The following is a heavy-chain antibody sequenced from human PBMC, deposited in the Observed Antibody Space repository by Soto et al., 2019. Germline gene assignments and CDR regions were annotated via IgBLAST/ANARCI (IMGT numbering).Heavy chain of an antibody. CDR2: IYHSGST. Sequence: SETLSLTCAVSGVSISSSNWWSWVRQPPGKGLEWIGEIYHSGSTNYNPSLKSRVTISVDKSKNQFSLKLSSVTAADTAVYYCARDRGPYCTNGVCYTGLTFYYYGMDVWGQGTTVT. CDR1: GVSISSSNW. CDR3: ARDRGPYCTNGVCYTGLTFYYYGMDV. V-gene: IGHV4-4*02. D-gene: IGHD2-8*01. J-gene: IGHJ6*02.